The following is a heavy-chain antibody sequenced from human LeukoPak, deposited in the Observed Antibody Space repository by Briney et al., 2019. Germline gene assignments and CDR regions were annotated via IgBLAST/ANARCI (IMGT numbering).Heavy chain of an antibody. J-gene: IGHJ4*02. V-gene: IGHV1-69*13. Sequence: ASVKVSCKASGGTFSSYAISWVRQSPGQGLEWMGGIIPIFGTANYAQKFQGRVTITADESTSTAYMELSSLRSEDTAVYYCARDGRRTYYYGSGVWGQGTLVTVSS. CDR2: IIPIFGTA. D-gene: IGHD3-10*01. CDR1: GGTFSSYA. CDR3: ARDGRRTYYYGSGV.